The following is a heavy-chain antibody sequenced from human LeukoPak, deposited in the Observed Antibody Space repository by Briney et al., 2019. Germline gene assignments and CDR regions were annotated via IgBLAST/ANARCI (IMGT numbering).Heavy chain of an antibody. J-gene: IGHJ6*02. Sequence: PSETLSLTCTVSGGSISSGGYYWSWIRQHPGKGLEWIGYIYYSGSTYYNPSLKSRVTISVDTSKNQFSLKLSSVTAADTAVYYCARDHDSGYVSYYYYGMDVWGQGTTVTVS. D-gene: IGHD5-12*01. V-gene: IGHV4-31*03. CDR1: GGSISSGGYY. CDR2: IYYSGST. CDR3: ARDHDSGYVSYYYYGMDV.